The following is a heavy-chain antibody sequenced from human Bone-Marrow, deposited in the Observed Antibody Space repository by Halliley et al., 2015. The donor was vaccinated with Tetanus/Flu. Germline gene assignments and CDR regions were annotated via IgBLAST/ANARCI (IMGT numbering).Heavy chain of an antibody. D-gene: IGHD2-8*01. CDR1: GFTLNNFA. V-gene: IGHV3-30-3*01. CDR2: SSYDGSKK. J-gene: IGHJ4*02. CDR3: ARERHRMGFDY. Sequence: SLRLSCAASGFTLNNFAMDWVRQTPGRGLEWVAVSSYDGSKKSYADSVKGRFTISRDNPKNMLFLQMNSLRPDDTAVYCCARERHRMGFDYWGRGTLVTVSS.